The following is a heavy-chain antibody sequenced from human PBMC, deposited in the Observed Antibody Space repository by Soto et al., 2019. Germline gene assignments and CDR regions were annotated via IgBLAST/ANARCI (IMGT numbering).Heavy chain of an antibody. J-gene: IGHJ4*02. CDR1: GFTFSSYG. V-gene: IGHV3-33*01. CDR2: IWYDGSNK. Sequence: AGSLRPSCASSGFTFSSYGMHCVRQAPGKGLEWVAVIWYDGSNKYYADSVKGRFTISRDNSKNTLYLQMNSLRAEDTAVYYCARGNRPTTTWYSSSWYPPYYWGQGT. CDR3: ARGNRPTTTWYSSSWYPPYY. D-gene: IGHD6-13*01.